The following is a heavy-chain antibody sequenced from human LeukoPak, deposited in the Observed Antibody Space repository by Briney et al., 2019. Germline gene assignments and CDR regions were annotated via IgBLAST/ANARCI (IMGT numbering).Heavy chain of an antibody. D-gene: IGHD2-15*01. V-gene: IGHV3-7*01. CDR3: ARVGCSGGSCYSGRGPFDP. J-gene: IGHJ5*02. CDR1: GFTFSSYW. CDR2: IKQDGSEK. Sequence: GGSLRLSCAASGFTFSSYWMSWVRQAPGKGLEWVANIKQDGSEKYYVDSVKGRFTISRDNAKNSLYQQMNSLRAEDTAVYYCARVGCSGGSCYSGRGPFDPWGQGTLVTVSS.